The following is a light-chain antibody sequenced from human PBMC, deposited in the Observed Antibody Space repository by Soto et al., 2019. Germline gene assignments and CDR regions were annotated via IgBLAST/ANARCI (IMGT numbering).Light chain of an antibody. V-gene: IGKV3-20*01. CDR2: GAS. CDR1: QSVSSNN. CDR3: QQYGRSPFT. J-gene: IGKJ3*01. Sequence: EIVLTQSPGTLSLSQGERATLSCRASQSVSSNNLAWYQQRPGQAPRVVIYGASIRATGIPERFSGSGSGTDFTLTISRLEPEDFAVYYCQQYGRSPFTFGPGTKVDIK.